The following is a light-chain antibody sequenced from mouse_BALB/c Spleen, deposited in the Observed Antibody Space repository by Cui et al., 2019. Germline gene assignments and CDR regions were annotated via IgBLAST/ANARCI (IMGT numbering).Light chain of an antibody. CDR2: EGN. CDR1: TDIDDD. CDR3: LQSDNLPFT. V-gene: IGKV17-121*01. Sequence: ETTVTQSPASLSMAIGEKDTIRCITSTDIDDDMNWYQQKPGEPPKLLISEGNTLRPGVPSRFSSSGYGTDFVFTIENMLSEDVADYYCLQSDNLPFTFGSGTKLEIK. J-gene: IGKJ4*01.